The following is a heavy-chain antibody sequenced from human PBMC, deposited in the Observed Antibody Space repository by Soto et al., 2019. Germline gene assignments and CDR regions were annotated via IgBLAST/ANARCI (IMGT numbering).Heavy chain of an antibody. CDR2: ISSSSSYI. J-gene: IGHJ6*02. CDR3: ARGGTFVSSSWFEGYYYYYGTDV. CDR1: GFTFSSYS. D-gene: IGHD6-13*01. Sequence: PGGSLRLSCAASGFTFSSYSMNWVRQAPGKGLEWVSSISSSSSYIYYADSVKGRFTISRDNAKNSLYLQMNSLRAEDTAVYYCARGGTFVSSSWFEGYYYYYGTDVSGQAPTVTGSS. V-gene: IGHV3-21*01.